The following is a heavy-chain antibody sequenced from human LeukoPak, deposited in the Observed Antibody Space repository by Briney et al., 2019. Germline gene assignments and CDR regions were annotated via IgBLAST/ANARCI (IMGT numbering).Heavy chain of an antibody. Sequence: SETLSLTCTVSGGSISSSSYYWGWIRQPPGKGLEWTGSIYYSGSTYYSPSLKSRLTISVDTPKNQFSLKLSSVTAADTAVYYCARQGELGELSLRFDYWGQGTLVTVSS. V-gene: IGHV4-39*01. CDR3: ARQGELGELSLRFDY. CDR1: GGSISSSSYY. J-gene: IGHJ4*02. CDR2: IYYSGST. D-gene: IGHD3-10*01.